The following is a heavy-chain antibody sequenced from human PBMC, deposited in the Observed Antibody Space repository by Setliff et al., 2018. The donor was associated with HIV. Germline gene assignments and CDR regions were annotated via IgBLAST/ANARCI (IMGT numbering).Heavy chain of an antibody. D-gene: IGHD3-10*01. CDR3: VRSIHGGGSEPFDT. CDR1: GGLISSGSYY. CDR2: AYISESS. V-gene: IGHV4-61*02. J-gene: IGHJ5*02. Sequence: SETLSLTCNVPGGLISSGSYYWSWVRQPAGKGLEWIGRAYISESSHYNPSLKSRVTMSVDTSNNQFSLSLTSVTAADTAVYYCVRSIHGGGSEPFDTWGQGILVTVSS.